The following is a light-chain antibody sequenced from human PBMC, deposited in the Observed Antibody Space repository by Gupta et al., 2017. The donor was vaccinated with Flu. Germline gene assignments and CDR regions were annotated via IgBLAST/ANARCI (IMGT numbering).Light chain of an antibody. Sequence: DIQMTQSPSSLSASVGDRVTITCRASQSVSTYLNWYLQRPGKAPELLIYAASTLQGGVPSRFSGSGSGTDFTLTISRLQPDDFATYYCQQRDSIPRTFGQGTKVEIK. CDR2: AAS. V-gene: IGKV1-39*01. J-gene: IGKJ1*01. CDR3: QQRDSIPRT. CDR1: QSVSTY.